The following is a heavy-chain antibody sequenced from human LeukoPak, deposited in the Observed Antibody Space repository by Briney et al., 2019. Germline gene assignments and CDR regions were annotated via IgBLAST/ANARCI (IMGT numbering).Heavy chain of an antibody. CDR3: ARDFGRYYFDY. Sequence: GGSLRLSCAASGFTFSSYAMHWVRQAPGKGLEWVAVISYDGSNKYYADSVKGRFTISRDNAKNSLYLQMNSLRAEDTAVYYCARDFGRYYFDYWGQGTLVTVSS. CDR2: ISYDGSNK. V-gene: IGHV3-30*04. D-gene: IGHD3-10*01. CDR1: GFTFSSYA. J-gene: IGHJ4*02.